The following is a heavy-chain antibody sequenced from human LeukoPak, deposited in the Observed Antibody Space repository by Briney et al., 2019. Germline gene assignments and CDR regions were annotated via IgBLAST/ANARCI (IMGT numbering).Heavy chain of an antibody. CDR1: GFTFSSYS. CDR2: ISSSSSTI. Sequence: PGGSLRPPCAASGFTFSSYSMNWVRQAPGKGLEWVSYISSSSSTIYYADSVKGRFTISRDNAKNSLYLQMNSLRAEDTAVYYCAREGLKLRYFDWSYYFDYWGQGTLVTVSS. D-gene: IGHD3-9*01. V-gene: IGHV3-48*01. CDR3: AREGLKLRYFDWSYYFDY. J-gene: IGHJ4*02.